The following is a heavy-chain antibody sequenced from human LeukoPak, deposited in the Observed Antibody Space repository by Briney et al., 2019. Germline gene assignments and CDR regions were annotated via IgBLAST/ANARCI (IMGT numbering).Heavy chain of an antibody. CDR3: ARGGGYNQVDY. Sequence: SETLSLTCSVSGASISSHYWSWIRQPPGKGLEWIGYIHYSGSTNYNPSLKSRVTISVDTSKNQFSLKLSSVTAADTAVYYCARGGGYNQVDYWGQGTLVTVSS. J-gene: IGHJ4*02. V-gene: IGHV4-59*08. D-gene: IGHD5-24*01. CDR2: IHYSGST. CDR1: GASISSHY.